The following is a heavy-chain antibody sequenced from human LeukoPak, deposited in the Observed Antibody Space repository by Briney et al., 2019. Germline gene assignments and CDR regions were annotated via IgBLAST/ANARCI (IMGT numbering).Heavy chain of an antibody. Sequence: SQTLSLTCAISGDSVSSNIAAWNWIRHSPSRGLEWLGRTYYRSKWSHDYAVSVKSRITINPDTSKNQSSLQLNSVTPEDTAVYYCARSGYFAEYFQHWGQGTLLTVSS. V-gene: IGHV6-1*01. J-gene: IGHJ1*01. CDR2: TYYRSKWSH. CDR1: GDSVSSNIAA. CDR3: ARSGYFAEYFQH. D-gene: IGHD3-22*01.